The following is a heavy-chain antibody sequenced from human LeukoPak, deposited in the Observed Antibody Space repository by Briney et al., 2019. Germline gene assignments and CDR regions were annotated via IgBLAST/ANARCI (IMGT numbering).Heavy chain of an antibody. J-gene: IGHJ2*01. V-gene: IGHV1-8*01. D-gene: IGHD4-23*01. CDR3: AGTLRWPRKSWYFDL. CDR2: MNPNSGNT. Sequence: ASVKVSCKASGYTFTSYDINWVRQATGQGLEWMGWMNPNSGNTGYAQKFQGRVTMTRNTSISTAYMELSSLRSEDTAVYYCAGTLRWPRKSWYFDLWGRGTLVTVSS. CDR1: GYTFTSYD.